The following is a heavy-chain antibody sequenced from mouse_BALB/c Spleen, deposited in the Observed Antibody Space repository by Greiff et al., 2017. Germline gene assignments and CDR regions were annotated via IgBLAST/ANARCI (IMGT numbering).Heavy chain of an antibody. CDR2: IRNKANGYTT. CDR3: ARDIGLADY. J-gene: IGHJ2*01. V-gene: IGHV7-3*02. D-gene: IGHD3-3*01. Sequence: VQLKESGGGLVQPGGSLRLSCAPSGFTFTDYYMSWVRQPPGKALEWLGFIRNKANGYTTEYSASVKGRFTISRDNSQSILYLQMNTLRAEDSATYYCARDIGLADYWGQGTTLTVSS. CDR1: GFTFTDYY.